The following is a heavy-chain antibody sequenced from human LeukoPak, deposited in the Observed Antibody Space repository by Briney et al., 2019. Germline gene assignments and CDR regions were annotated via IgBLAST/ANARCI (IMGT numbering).Heavy chain of an antibody. Sequence: SETLSLTCTVSGGSISSSSYYWGWIRQPPGKGLEWIGSIYYSGSTYYNPSLKSRVTISVDTSKDQFSLKLSSVTAADTAVYYCASLYYYDSSGYYSHAFDIWGQGTMVTVSS. CDR1: GGSISSSSYY. CDR3: ASLYYYDSSGYYSHAFDI. D-gene: IGHD3-22*01. CDR2: IYYSGST. V-gene: IGHV4-39*07. J-gene: IGHJ3*02.